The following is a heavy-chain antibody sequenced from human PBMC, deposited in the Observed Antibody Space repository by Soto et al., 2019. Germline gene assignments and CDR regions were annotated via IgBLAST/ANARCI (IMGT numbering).Heavy chain of an antibody. V-gene: IGHV3-73*01. D-gene: IGHD2-21*01. Sequence: PGGSLRLSCAASGFTFSGSAMHWVRQASGKGLEWVGRIRSKANSYATAYAASVKGRFTISRDDSKNTAYLQMNSLKTEDTAVYYCARRIPFGYGMDVWGQGTTVTVSS. CDR3: ARRIPFGYGMDV. CDR1: GFTFSGSA. J-gene: IGHJ6*02. CDR2: IRSKANSYAT.